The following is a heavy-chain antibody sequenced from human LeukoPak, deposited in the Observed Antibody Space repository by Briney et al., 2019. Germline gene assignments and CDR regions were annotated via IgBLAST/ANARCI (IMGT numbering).Heavy chain of an antibody. J-gene: IGHJ4*02. CDR3: ARVPLRITMVRGVTTPFQRSYFDY. D-gene: IGHD3-10*01. CDR2: IIPILGIA. CDR1: GGTFSSYT. Sequence: SVKVSCKASGGTFSSYTISWVRQAPGQGLEWMGRIIPILGIANYAQKFQGRVTITADKSTSTAYMELSSLRPEDTAVYYCARVPLRITMVRGVTTPFQRSYFDYWGQGTLVTVSS. V-gene: IGHV1-69*02.